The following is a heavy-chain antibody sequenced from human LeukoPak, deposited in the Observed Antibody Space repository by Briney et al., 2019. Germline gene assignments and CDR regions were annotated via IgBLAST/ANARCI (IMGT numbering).Heavy chain of an antibody. J-gene: IGHJ4*02. D-gene: IGHD6-19*01. CDR1: GNTFTSHD. CDR3: LRGDSSGWG. V-gene: IGHV1-8*01. Sequence: ASGKVSCKASGNTFTSHDINWVRQATGQGLEWMGWMKPNSGNTGYAQKFQGRVTMTRDTSINTAYMELSDLRSEDTAVYYCLRGDSSGWGWGQGTQVTVSS. CDR2: MKPNSGNT.